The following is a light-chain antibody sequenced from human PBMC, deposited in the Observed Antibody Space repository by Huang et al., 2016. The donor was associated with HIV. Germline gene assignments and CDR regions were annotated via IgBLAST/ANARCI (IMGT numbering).Light chain of an antibody. CDR1: QSVGSK. CDR3: QQYNNWPYT. V-gene: IGKV3-15*01. CDR2: GAS. J-gene: IGKJ2*01. Sequence: DTVMTQTPATRSVSPGARATLSCRDSQSVGSKLAWFQQKPGQAPRLLIQGASTRATCTPARFSGSGSGTSFPLTIIILHSEDFAVYYCQQYNNWPYTFGQGTKLEIK.